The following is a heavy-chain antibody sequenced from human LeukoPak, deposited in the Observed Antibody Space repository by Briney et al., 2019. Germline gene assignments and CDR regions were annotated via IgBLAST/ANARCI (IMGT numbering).Heavy chain of an antibody. Sequence: GGSLRLSCAASGFTLSSYAMSWVRQAPGKGLEWASAISGSGGSTYYADSVKGRFTISRDNSKNTLYLQMNSLRAEDTAVYYCAADIAVAGSADAFDIWGQGTMVTVSS. CDR3: AADIAVAGSADAFDI. V-gene: IGHV3-23*01. CDR2: ISGSGGST. CDR1: GFTLSSYA. D-gene: IGHD6-19*01. J-gene: IGHJ3*02.